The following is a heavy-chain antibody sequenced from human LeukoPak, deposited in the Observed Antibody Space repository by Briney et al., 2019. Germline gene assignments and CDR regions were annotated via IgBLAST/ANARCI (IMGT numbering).Heavy chain of an antibody. CDR1: GFTFSSYG. D-gene: IGHD3-22*01. Sequence: SGGSLRLSCAASGFTFSSYGMHWVRQAPGKGLEWVAFIRYDGSNKYYADSVKGRFTISRDNSKNTLYLQMNSLRAEDTAVYYCAKGAYYDSSGYSNYYYGMDVWGQGTTVTVSS. CDR2: IRYDGSNK. J-gene: IGHJ6*02. V-gene: IGHV3-30*02. CDR3: AKGAYYDSSGYSNYYYGMDV.